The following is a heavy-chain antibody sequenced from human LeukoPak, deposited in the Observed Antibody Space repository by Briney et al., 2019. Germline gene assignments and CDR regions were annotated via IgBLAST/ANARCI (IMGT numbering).Heavy chain of an antibody. J-gene: IGHJ4*02. CDR2: IDESGNT. CDR1: GVSISTSDYF. CDR3: ARDGDFGTSGYTFDY. D-gene: IGHD3-22*01. Sequence: SETLSLTCSVSGVSISTSDYFWGWIRQSPGKGLEWIGSIDESGNTYYNPSLKTRVTISLGMSKNQFSLKLSSVTAADTAVYFCARDGDFGTSGYTFDYWGQGTLVTVSS. V-gene: IGHV4-39*07.